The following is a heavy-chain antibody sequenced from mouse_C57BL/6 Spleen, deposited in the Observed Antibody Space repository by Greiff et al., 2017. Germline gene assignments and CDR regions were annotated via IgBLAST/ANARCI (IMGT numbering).Heavy chain of an antibody. Sequence: VQLQQSGPELVKPGASVKISCKASGYTFTDYYMNWVKQSHGKSLEWIGDINPNNGGTSYNQKFKGKATLTVDKSSSTAYMELRSLTSEDSAVYYCARSNYRVFDYWGQGTTLTVSS. V-gene: IGHV1-26*01. CDR1: GYTFTDYY. D-gene: IGHD2-14*01. CDR2: INPNNGGT. J-gene: IGHJ2*01. CDR3: ARSNYRVFDY.